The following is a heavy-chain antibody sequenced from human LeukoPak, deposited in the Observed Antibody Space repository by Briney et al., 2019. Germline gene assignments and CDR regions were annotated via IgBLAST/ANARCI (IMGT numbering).Heavy chain of an antibody. CDR1: GFTFSSYA. CDR3: ASRVAVAGTQDY. V-gene: IGHV3-23*01. CDR2: ISGSGGST. D-gene: IGHD6-19*01. J-gene: IGHJ4*02. Sequence: GGSLRLSCAASGFTFSSYAMSWVRQAPGKGLEWVSAISGSGGSTYYADSVKGRFTISRDNSKNTLYLQMNSLRAEDTAVYYCASRVAVAGTQDYWGQGTLVTVSS.